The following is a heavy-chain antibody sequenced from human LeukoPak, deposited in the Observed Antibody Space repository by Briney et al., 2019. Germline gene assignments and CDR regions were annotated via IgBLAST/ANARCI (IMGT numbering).Heavy chain of an antibody. V-gene: IGHV1-2*02. CDR3: ARGRGSYSLDY. CDR2: MNPNSGGT. Sequence: GASVKVSCKASRYTFAGYSMHWVRQAPGQGLEWMGWMNPNSGGTNYAQKFQGRVTMTGDTSISTAYMELSRLTSDDTAVYYCARGRGSYSLDYWGQGTLVTVSS. J-gene: IGHJ4*02. D-gene: IGHD1-26*01. CDR1: RYTFAGYS.